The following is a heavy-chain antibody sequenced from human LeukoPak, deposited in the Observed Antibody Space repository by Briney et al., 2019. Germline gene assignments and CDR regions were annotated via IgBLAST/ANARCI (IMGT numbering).Heavy chain of an antibody. CDR1: GFTFDDYA. D-gene: IGHD5-24*01. CDR2: ISWNSGSI. CDR3: AKEKSERWLQFAGFDY. Sequence: TGGSLRLSCAASGFTFDDYAMHWVRQAPGKGLEWVSGISWNSGSIGYADSVKGRFTISRDNAKNSLYLQMNSLRAEDTALYYCAKEKSERWLQFAGFDYWGQGTLVTVSS. V-gene: IGHV3-9*01. J-gene: IGHJ4*02.